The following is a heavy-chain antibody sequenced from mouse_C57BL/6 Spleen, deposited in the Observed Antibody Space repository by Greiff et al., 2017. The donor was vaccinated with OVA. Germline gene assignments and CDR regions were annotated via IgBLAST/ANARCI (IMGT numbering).Heavy chain of an antibody. J-gene: IGHJ2*01. Sequence: EVKLVESGGGLVKPGGSLKLSCAASGFTFSDYGMHWVRQAPEKGLEWVAYISSGSSTIYYADTVKGRFTISRDNAKNTLFLQMTSLRSEDTAMYYCARRYYGNYGVDYWGQGTTLTVSS. CDR3: ARRYYGNYGVDY. CDR2: ISSGSSTI. D-gene: IGHD2-1*01. V-gene: IGHV5-17*01. CDR1: GFTFSDYG.